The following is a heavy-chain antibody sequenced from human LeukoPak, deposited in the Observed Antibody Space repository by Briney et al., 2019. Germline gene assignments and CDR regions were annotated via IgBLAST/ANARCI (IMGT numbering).Heavy chain of an antibody. D-gene: IGHD1-26*01. Sequence: GGSLRLSCAASGFTFSSYSVNWVRQAPGKGLEWVSSISSSSSYIYYADSVKGRFTISRDNAKNSLYLQMNSLRAEDTAVYYCARAVIGGSYSPPWGQGTLVTVSS. CDR3: ARAVIGGSYSPP. CDR2: ISSSSSYI. CDR1: GFTFSSYS. J-gene: IGHJ5*02. V-gene: IGHV3-21*01.